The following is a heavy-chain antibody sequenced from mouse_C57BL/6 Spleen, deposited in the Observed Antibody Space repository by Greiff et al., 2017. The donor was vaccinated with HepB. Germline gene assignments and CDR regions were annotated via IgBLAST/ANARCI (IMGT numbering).Heavy chain of an antibody. CDR3: TKSYDYDVGFAY. CDR2: IDPENGDT. CDR1: GFNIKDDY. V-gene: IGHV14-4*01. Sequence: EVQLHQSGAELVRPGASVKLSCTASGFNIKDDYMHWVKQRPEQGLEWIGWIDPENGDTEYASKFQGKATITADTSSNTAYLQLSSLTSEDTAVYYCTKSYDYDVGFAYWGQGTLVTVSA. D-gene: IGHD2-4*01. J-gene: IGHJ3*01.